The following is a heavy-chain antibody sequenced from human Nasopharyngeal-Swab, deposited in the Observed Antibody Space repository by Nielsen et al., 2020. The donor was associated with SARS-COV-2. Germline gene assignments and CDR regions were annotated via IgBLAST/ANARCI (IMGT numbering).Heavy chain of an antibody. J-gene: IGHJ6*02. D-gene: IGHD3-10*01. CDR2: INHSGST. Sequence: WIRQPPGKGLEWIGEINHSGSTIYHPSLKSRVTISVDTSKNQFSLKLSSVTAADTAVYYCARDGGSGSYYNWGPYYYYGMDVWGQGTTVTVSS. CDR3: ARDGGSGSYYNWGPYYYYGMDV. V-gene: IGHV4-34*01.